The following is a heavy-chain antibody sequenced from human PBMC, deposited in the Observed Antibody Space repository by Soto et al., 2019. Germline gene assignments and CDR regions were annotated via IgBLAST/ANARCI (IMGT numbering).Heavy chain of an antibody. D-gene: IGHD3-9*01. V-gene: IGHV1-3*01. J-gene: IGHJ4*02. Sequence: ASVKASCKASGYTFTSYAMHWVRQAPGQRLEWMGWINAGNGNTKYSQKFQGRVTITRDTSASTAYMELSSLRSEDTAVYYCARDRFSLTGSFDYWGQGTLVTVSS. CDR1: GYTFTSYA. CDR3: ARDRFSLTGSFDY. CDR2: INAGNGNT.